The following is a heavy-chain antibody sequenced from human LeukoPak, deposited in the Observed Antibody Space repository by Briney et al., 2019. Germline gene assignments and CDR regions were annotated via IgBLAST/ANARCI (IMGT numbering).Heavy chain of an antibody. CDR2: IYYSGST. Sequence: SETLSLTCTVSGGSISSSSYYWGWIRQPPGKGLEWIGSIYYSGSTYYNPSLKSRVTISVDTSKNQFSLKLSSVTAADTAVYYCARDRPDYYDSSGYYYAPIGYYYYYMDVWGKGTTVTVSS. V-gene: IGHV4-39*07. J-gene: IGHJ6*03. CDR3: ARDRPDYYDSSGYYYAPIGYYYYYMDV. CDR1: GGSISSSSYY. D-gene: IGHD3-22*01.